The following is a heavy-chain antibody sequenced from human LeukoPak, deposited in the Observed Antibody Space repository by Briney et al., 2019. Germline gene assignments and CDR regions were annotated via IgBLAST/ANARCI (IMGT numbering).Heavy chain of an antibody. J-gene: IGHJ4*02. CDR2: IIPILGIA. CDR1: GGTFSSYT. D-gene: IGHD3-10*01. Sequence: GASVKVSCKASGGTFSSYTISWVRQAPGQGLEWMGRIIPILGIANYAQKFQGRVTITADKSTSTAYMELSSLRSEDTAVYYCARGRGSVSYYYFDYWGQGTLVTVSS. V-gene: IGHV1-69*02. CDR3: ARGRGSVSYYYFDY.